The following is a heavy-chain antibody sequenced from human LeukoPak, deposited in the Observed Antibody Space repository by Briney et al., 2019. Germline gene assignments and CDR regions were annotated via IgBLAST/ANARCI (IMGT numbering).Heavy chain of an antibody. CDR3: ATEAAYGADGYYFDY. V-gene: IGHV1-2*02. CDR1: GYTFTGYY. J-gene: IGHJ4*02. CDR2: INPNSGGT. D-gene: IGHD4-17*01. Sequence: GASVKVSCKASGYTFTGYYMHWVRQAPGQGLEWMGWINPNSGGTNYAQKFQGRVTMTRDTSISTAYMELSSLRSEDTAVYYCATEAAYGADGYYFDYWGQGTLVTVSS.